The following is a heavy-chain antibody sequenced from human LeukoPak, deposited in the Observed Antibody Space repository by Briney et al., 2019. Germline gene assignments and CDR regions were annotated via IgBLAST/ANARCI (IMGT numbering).Heavy chain of an antibody. Sequence: GGSLRLSCAASGFTFSSYSMNWVRQAPGKGLEWVSSISSSSSYIYYADSVKGRFTISRDNAKNSLYLQMNSLRAEDTAVYYCAGKGNYDILTGPNSMDVWGQGTTVTVSS. CDR2: ISSSSSYI. CDR3: AGKGNYDILTGPNSMDV. J-gene: IGHJ6*02. CDR1: GFTFSSYS. V-gene: IGHV3-21*01. D-gene: IGHD3-9*01.